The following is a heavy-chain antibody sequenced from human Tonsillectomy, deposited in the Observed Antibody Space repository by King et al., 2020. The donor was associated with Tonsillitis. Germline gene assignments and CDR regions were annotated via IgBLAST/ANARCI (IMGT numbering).Heavy chain of an antibody. J-gene: IGHJ5*02. Sequence: QPVQSGAEVKKPGASVKVSCKASGYTFTSYGISWVRQAPGQGLEWMGWISAYNGNTNYAQKLQGRVTMTTDTSTSTAYMELRSLRSDDTAVYYCARDPYYYGSGSYWGWFDPWGQGTLVTVSS. CDR3: ARDPYYYGSGSYWGWFDP. V-gene: IGHV1-18*01. CDR2: ISAYNGNT. CDR1: GYTFTSYG. D-gene: IGHD3-10*01.